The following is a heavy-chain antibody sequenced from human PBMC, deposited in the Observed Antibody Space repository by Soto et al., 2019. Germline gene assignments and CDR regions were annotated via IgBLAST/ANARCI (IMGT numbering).Heavy chain of an antibody. CDR1: GGSISSGDYY. CDR2: IYYSGST. Sequence: SETLSLTCTVSGGSISSGDYYWSWIRQPPGKGLEWIGYIYYSGSTYYNPSLKSRVTISVDTSKDQLSLKLSSVTAADTAVYYCARVGGDSYYFDYWGQGTLVTVSS. V-gene: IGHV4-30-4*01. J-gene: IGHJ4*02. CDR3: ARVGGDSYYFDY. D-gene: IGHD3-16*01.